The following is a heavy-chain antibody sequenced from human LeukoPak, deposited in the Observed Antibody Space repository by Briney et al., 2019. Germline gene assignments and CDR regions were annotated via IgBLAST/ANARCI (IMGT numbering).Heavy chain of an antibody. V-gene: IGHV4-39*07. J-gene: IGHJ4*02. CDR1: GGSISSSSYY. D-gene: IGHD3-9*01. CDR3: ATGIGVILTQLDY. CDR2: IYYSGTT. Sequence: KPSETLSLTCTVSGGSISSSSYYWGWIRQPPGKGLEWIGSIYYSGTTYYNPSLKSRVTIAVDTSKNQFSLKLSSVTAADTAVYYCATGIGVILTQLDYWGQGTLVTVSS.